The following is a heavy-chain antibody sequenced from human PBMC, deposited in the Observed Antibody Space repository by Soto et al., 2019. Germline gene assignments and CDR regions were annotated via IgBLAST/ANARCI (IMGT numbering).Heavy chain of an antibody. CDR1: GFSFSSYE. D-gene: IGHD3-16*01. J-gene: IGHJ4*02. Sequence: PGGSLRLSCAASGFSFSSYELNWVRQAPGKGLEWVSYISGSGSTIYYADSVKGRFTISRDNAKNSLYLQMNSLRAEDTAVYYCAGLEVAIYGGFFDYWGQGTLVTVSS. V-gene: IGHV3-48*03. CDR3: AGLEVAIYGGFFDY. CDR2: ISGSGSTI.